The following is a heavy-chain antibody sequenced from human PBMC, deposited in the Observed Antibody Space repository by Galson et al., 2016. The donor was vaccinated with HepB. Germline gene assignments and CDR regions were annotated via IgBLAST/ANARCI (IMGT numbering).Heavy chain of an antibody. D-gene: IGHD1-1*01. V-gene: IGHV4-61*01. J-gene: IGHJ4*02. CDR1: DVSITSGNYY. CDR2: FYYSGTS. Sequence: SETLSLTCTVSDVSITSGNYYWSWIRQPPGKGLEWIGYFYYSGTSNYNPSLKSRVTISEDTSKNQLSLKLSSVTAADTAVYYCARSVYGRRVDATGSFDYWGQGTLVTVSS. CDR3: ARSVYGRRVDATGSFDY.